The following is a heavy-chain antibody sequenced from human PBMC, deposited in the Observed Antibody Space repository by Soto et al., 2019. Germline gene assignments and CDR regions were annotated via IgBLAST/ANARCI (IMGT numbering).Heavy chain of an antibody. D-gene: IGHD5-18*01. CDR3: ANEWEGYSLKYYFDY. V-gene: IGHV3-30*18. Sequence: HHGGSLRLSCAASGFTFSSYGMHWVRQAPGKGLEWVAVISYDGSNKYYADSVKGRFTISRDNSKNTLYLQMNSLRAEDTAVYYCANEWEGYSLKYYFDYWGQGTLVTVSS. CDR1: GFTFSSYG. J-gene: IGHJ4*02. CDR2: ISYDGSNK.